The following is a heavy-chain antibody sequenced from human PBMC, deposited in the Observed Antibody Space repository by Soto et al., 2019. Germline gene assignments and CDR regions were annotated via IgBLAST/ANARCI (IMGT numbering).Heavy chain of an antibody. V-gene: IGHV1-46*03. J-gene: IGHJ4*02. CDR1: GYTFTSYY. Sequence: ASVKVSCKASGYTFTSYYMHWVRQAPGQGLEWMGIINPSGGSTSYAQKFQGRVTMTRDTSTSTAYMELSSLRSEDTAVYYCARVSSSIAARTSRTGLDYWGQGTLVTVSS. CDR2: INPSGGST. D-gene: IGHD6-6*01. CDR3: ARVSSSIAARTSRTGLDY.